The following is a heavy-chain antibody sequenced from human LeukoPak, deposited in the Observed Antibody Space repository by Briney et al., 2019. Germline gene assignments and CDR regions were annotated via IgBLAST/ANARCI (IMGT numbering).Heavy chain of an antibody. V-gene: IGHV3-30*02. D-gene: IGHD1-26*01. Sequence: QTGGSLRLSCAASGFTFSSYGMHWVRQAPGKGLEWVAVIWYGGSNKYYADSVKGRFTISRDNSKNTLYLQMNSLRAEDTAVYYCAKESGLVGATREGEYYFDYWGQGTLVTVSS. CDR2: IWYGGSNK. CDR3: AKESGLVGATREGEYYFDY. CDR1: GFTFSSYG. J-gene: IGHJ4*02.